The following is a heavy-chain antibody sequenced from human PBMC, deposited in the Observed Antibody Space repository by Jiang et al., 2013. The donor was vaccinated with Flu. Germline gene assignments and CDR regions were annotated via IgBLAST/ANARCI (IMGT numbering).Heavy chain of an antibody. V-gene: IGHV3-21*01. CDR3: ARDRDIVVVVAASLDV. Sequence: SSSYIYYADSVKGRFTISRDNAKNSLYLQMNSLRAEDTAVYYCARDRDIVVVVAASLDVWGQGTTVTVSS. J-gene: IGHJ6*02. CDR2: SSSYI. D-gene: IGHD2-15*01.